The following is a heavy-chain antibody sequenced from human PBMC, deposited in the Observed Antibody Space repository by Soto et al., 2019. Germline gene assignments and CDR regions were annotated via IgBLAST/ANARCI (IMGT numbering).Heavy chain of an antibody. D-gene: IGHD3-9*01. CDR1: GYSFTSYW. V-gene: IGHV5-10-1*01. J-gene: IGHJ4*02. CDR2: IDPSDSYI. Sequence: GASVKISCKGSGYSFTSYWITWVRQLPGKGLEWMGRIDPSDSYINYSPSFQGHVTISADKSIITAYLQWSSLKASDNAMYYCARHVHDIFTGYHLDYWGQGTLVIVSS. CDR3: ARHVHDIFTGYHLDY.